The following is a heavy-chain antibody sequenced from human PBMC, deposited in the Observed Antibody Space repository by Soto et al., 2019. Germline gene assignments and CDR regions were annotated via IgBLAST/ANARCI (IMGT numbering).Heavy chain of an antibody. Sequence: QVQLQESGPGLVKPSQTLSLTCTVSGDSINRGGFYWSWLRLLPGKGLEWIGYVYYSGTTYYNPSSKXRXTXXADRAKNHSSLSLTSVTAAASAVYYCARRKGSVRARDWFDRWGKGTLAIVSS. J-gene: IGHJ5*02. V-gene: IGHV4-31*03. CDR1: GDSINRGGFY. D-gene: IGHD3-10*01. CDR3: ARRKGSVRARDWFDR. CDR2: VYYSGTT.